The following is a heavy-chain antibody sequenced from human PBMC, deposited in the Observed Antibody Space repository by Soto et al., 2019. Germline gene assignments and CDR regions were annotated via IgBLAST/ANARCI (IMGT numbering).Heavy chain of an antibody. Sequence: PSETLSLTCAVYGGSFSGYYWSWIRQPSGKGLEWVGEITHSGSTNYNPSLKSRVTISVDTSKNQFSLKLSSVTAADAAGYYCAREGYDSTGPGRHDYWGQGTLVTVSS. V-gene: IGHV4-34*01. CDR3: AREGYDSTGPGRHDY. CDR2: ITHSGST. J-gene: IGHJ4*02. D-gene: IGHD3-22*01. CDR1: GGSFSGYY.